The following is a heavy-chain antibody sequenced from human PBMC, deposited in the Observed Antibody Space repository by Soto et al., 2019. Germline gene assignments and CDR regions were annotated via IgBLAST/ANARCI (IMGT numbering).Heavy chain of an antibody. J-gene: IGHJ6*02. D-gene: IGHD2-2*01. CDR1: GVTFSSYS. Sequence: PVGSLRLSCAASGVTFSSYSMNWVRQAPGKGLEWVSSISSSSSYIYYADSVKGRFTISRDNAKNSLYLQMNSLRAEDTAVYYCARVPIVVVPAATDLGYYYGMDVWGQGTTVTVSS. V-gene: IGHV3-21*01. CDR3: ARVPIVVVPAATDLGYYYGMDV. CDR2: ISSSSSYI.